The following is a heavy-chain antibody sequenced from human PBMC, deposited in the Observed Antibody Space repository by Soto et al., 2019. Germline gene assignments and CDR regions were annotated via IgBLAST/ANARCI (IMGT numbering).Heavy chain of an antibody. CDR1: GGSISSYY. CDR3: AGQTTVTGGYYYGMDV. Sequence: QVQLQESGPGLVKPSETLSLTCTVSGGSISSYYWSWIRQPAGKGLEWIGRIYTSGSTNYNPSLKSRVTMSVDTSKNQFSLKLSSVTAADTAVYYCAGQTTVTGGYYYGMDVWGQGTTVTVS. J-gene: IGHJ6*02. D-gene: IGHD4-17*01. CDR2: IYTSGST. V-gene: IGHV4-4*07.